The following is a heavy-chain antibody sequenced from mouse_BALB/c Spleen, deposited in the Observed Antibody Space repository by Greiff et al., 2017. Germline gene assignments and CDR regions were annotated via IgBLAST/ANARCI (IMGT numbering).Heavy chain of an antibody. CDR1: GFTFSSFG. D-gene: IGHD2-14*01. J-gene: IGHJ4*01. V-gene: IGHV5-17*02. CDR2: ISSGSSTI. CDR3: ARGRYDGGLDYYAMDY. Sequence: EVQVVESGGGLVQPGGSRKLSCAASGFTFSSFGMHWVRQAPEKGLEWVAYISSGSSTIYYADTVKGRFTISRDNPKNTLFLQMTSLRSEDTAMYYCARGRYDGGLDYYAMDYWGQGTSVTVSS.